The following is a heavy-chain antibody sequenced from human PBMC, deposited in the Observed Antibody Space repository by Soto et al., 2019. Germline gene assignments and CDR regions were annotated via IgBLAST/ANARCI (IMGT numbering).Heavy chain of an antibody. CDR2: VKEDGSEL. J-gene: IGHJ4*02. V-gene: IGHV3-7*01. CDR1: GFNVMSYW. Sequence: PGGSLRLSCAVSGFNVMSYWMSWVRQAPGKGLEWVASVKEDGSELYYSHSVRGRFSISRDSAGNALHLTMNYLSAEDTGVYFCARDIGFDYVNWGQGIPVTVSS. D-gene: IGHD3-16*01. CDR3: ARDIGFDYVN.